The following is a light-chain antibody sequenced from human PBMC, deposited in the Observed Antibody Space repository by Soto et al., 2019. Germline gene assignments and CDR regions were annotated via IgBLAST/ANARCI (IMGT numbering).Light chain of an antibody. CDR2: GNS. CDR3: QSYDSSLSGAV. J-gene: IGLJ3*02. Sequence: QSVLTQPTSVSGAPGQRVTISCTGSSANIGAGYDVHWYQQLPGTAPKLLVYGNSNRPSGVPDRFSGSKSGTSASLAITGLQAEDEADYYGQSYDSSLSGAVFGGGTKVTVL. V-gene: IGLV1-40*01. CDR1: SANIGAGYD.